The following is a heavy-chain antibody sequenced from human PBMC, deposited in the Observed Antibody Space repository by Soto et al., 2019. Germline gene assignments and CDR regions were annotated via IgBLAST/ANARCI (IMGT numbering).Heavy chain of an antibody. Sequence: PSETLSLTCTLSGASITSSGYYWSWIRLHPGEGLEWIGYIYYSGSTYYNPSLKSRVTISVDTSKNEFSLKLSSVTAADTAVYYCARDSLSGYRHGENWFDPWGQGTLVTVSS. CDR2: IYYSGST. J-gene: IGHJ5*02. CDR1: GASITSSGYY. CDR3: ARDSLSGYRHGENWFDP. D-gene: IGHD5-12*01. V-gene: IGHV4-31*03.